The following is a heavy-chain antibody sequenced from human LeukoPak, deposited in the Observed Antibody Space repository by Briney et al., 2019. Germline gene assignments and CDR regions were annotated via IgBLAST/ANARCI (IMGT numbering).Heavy chain of an antibody. CDR1: GGSFSGYY. Sequence: SETLSLTCAVYGGSFSGYYWSWIRQPPGKGLEWIGEINHSGSTNYNPSLKSRVTISVDTSKNQFSLKLSSVTAADTAVYYCARDGPIVVVPAAILGFYNWFDPWGQGTLVTVSS. V-gene: IGHV4-34*01. D-gene: IGHD2-2*02. CDR3: ARDGPIVVVPAAILGFYNWFDP. CDR2: INHSGST. J-gene: IGHJ5*02.